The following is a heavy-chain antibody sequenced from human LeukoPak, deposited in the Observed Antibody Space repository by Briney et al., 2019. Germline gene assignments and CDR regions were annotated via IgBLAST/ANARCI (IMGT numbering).Heavy chain of an antibody. CDR3: ARACFYDSSGYRSPDDY. CDR2: INPSGGST. Sequence: ASVKVSCKASGYTFTSYYMHWVRQAPGQGLEWMGIINPSGGSTSYTQKFEGRVTLTRDTSTTPVQMEMSSPRCEDKAVYYCARACFYDSSGYRSPDDYWGEGTLVTVSS. D-gene: IGHD3-22*01. V-gene: IGHV1-46*01. J-gene: IGHJ4*02. CDR1: GYTFTSYY.